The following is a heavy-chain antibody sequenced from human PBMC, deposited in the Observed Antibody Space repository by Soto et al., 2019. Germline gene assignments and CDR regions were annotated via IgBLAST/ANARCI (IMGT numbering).Heavy chain of an antibody. CDR3: ARSYGYGPRSFDY. J-gene: IGHJ4*02. CDR1: GFTFSSYA. D-gene: IGHD5-18*01. CDR2: ISYDGSNK. Sequence: GGSLRLSCAASGFTFSSYAMHWVRQAPGKGLEWVAVISYDGSNKYYADSVKGRFTISRDNSKNTLYLQMNSLRAEDTAVYYCARSYGYGPRSFDYWGQGTLVTVSS. V-gene: IGHV3-30-3*01.